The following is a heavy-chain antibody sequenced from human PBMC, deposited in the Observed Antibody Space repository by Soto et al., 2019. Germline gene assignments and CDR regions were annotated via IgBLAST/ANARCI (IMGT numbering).Heavy chain of an antibody. J-gene: IGHJ4*02. Sequence: QVQLVQSGPEVKRPGASVRISCRTAGYSFKNYAIHWVRQDPGKKLEWMGWSNEDSGNTIYSQKFQRRMSIARDTSASTSYLDLRSLTSEDTAIYFCARDDRTISGAVTLDYWGPGTLVTVSS. CDR3: ARDDRTISGAVTLDY. CDR1: GYSFKNYA. V-gene: IGHV1-3*01. CDR2: SNEDSGNT. D-gene: IGHD3-3*02.